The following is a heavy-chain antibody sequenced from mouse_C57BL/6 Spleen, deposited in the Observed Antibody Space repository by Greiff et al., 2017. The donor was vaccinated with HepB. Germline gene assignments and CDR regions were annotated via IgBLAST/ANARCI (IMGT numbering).Heavy chain of an antibody. Sequence: QVQLQQPGAELVKPGASVKLSCKASGYTFTSYWMQWVKQRPGQGLEWIGEIDPSDSYTNYNQKFKGKATLTVEATSSTAYMQLSSLTSEDSAVYYCARRDGYDRYYFDYWGQGTTLTVSS. J-gene: IGHJ2*01. CDR1: GYTFTSYW. CDR2: IDPSDSYT. CDR3: ARRDGYDRYYFDY. D-gene: IGHD2-2*01. V-gene: IGHV1-50*01.